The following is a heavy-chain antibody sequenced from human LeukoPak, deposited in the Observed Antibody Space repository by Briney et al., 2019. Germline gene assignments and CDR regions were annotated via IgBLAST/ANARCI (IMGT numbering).Heavy chain of an antibody. CDR2: IYSGGST. D-gene: IGHD6-19*01. V-gene: IGHV3-53*01. CDR1: GFTVSSNY. CDR3: AKDPYSRAVAGFFDY. J-gene: IGHJ4*02. Sequence: PGGSLRLSCAASGFTVSSNYMSWVRQAPGKGLEWVSVIYSGGSTYYADSVKGRFTISRDNSKNTLYLQMNSLRAEDTAVYYCAKDPYSRAVAGFFDYWGQGTLVTVSS.